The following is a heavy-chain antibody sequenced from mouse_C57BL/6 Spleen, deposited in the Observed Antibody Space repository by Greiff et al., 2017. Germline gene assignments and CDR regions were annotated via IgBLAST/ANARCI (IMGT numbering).Heavy chain of an antibody. CDR3: ARRYYDYGGEYFDV. D-gene: IGHD2-4*01. J-gene: IGHJ1*03. Sequence: EVKVVESGGGLVKPGGSLKFSCAASGFTFSSYTMSWVRQTPEKRLEWVATISGGGGNTYYPDSVKGRFTISRDNAKNTLYLQMSSLRSEDTALYYCARRYYDYGGEYFDVWGTGTTVTVSS. V-gene: IGHV5-9*01. CDR2: ISGGGGNT. CDR1: GFTFSSYT.